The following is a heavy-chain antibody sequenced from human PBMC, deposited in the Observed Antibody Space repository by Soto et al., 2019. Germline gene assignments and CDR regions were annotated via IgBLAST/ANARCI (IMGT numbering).Heavy chain of an antibody. CDR1: GFTFSMYS. Sequence: PGGSLRLSCEVSGFTFSMYSMSWVRQSPGMGLEWVAKIPQDGVDGHYADSVKGRFTISRDNGKNSLYLQLNNLRAEDTAVYYCARDHLILPAHDFFYGSDVWGRGPRSPSP. V-gene: IGHV3-7*03. CDR3: ARDHLILPAHDFFYGSDV. D-gene: IGHD2-21*02. J-gene: IGHJ6*02. CDR2: IPQDGVDG.